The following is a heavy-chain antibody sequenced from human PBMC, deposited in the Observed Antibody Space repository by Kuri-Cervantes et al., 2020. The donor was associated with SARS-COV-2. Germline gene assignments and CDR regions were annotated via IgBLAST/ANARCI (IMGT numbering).Heavy chain of an antibody. V-gene: IGHV3-15*01. D-gene: IGHD2-2*01. J-gene: IGHJ6*03. CDR2: IKSKTDGGTT. CDR1: GFTFSNAW. CDR3: TTESIVVVPAAPRYYYYMDV. Sequence: GGSLRLSCAASGFTFSNAWMSWVRQAPGKGLEWVGRIKSKTDGGTTDYAAPVKGRFTISRDDSKNTLYLQMNSLKTEDTAVYYCTTESIVVVPAAPRYYYYMDVWGKGTTVTVSS.